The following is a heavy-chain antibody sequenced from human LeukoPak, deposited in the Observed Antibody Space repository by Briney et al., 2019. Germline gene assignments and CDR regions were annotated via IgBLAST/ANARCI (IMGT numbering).Heavy chain of an antibody. V-gene: IGHV3-33*01. CDR2: IWYDGSNK. CDR1: GFTFSSYG. J-gene: IGHJ5*02. CDR3: ARSRPAWVLWFDP. D-gene: IGHD1-26*01. Sequence: GRSLRLSCAASGFTFSSYGMHWVRQAPGKGLEWVAVIWYDGSNKYYADSVRGRFTISRDNSKNTLYLQMNSLRAEDRAVYYCARSRPAWVLWFDPWGKETLVTVSS.